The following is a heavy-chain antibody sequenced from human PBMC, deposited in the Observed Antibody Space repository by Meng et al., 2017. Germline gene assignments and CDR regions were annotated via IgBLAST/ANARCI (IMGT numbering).Heavy chain of an antibody. J-gene: IGHJ4*02. CDR3: AYATTVSN. CDR1: GESFSGYY. D-gene: IGHD4-11*01. CDR2: INHSGST. V-gene: IGHV4-34*01. Sequence: QVQLQQWGAGLLKPSETLSLTCAVYGESFSGYYWSWIRQPPGKGLEWIGEINHSGSTNYNPSLKSRVTISVDTSKNQFSLKLSSVTAADTAVYYCAYATTVSNWGQGTLVTVSS.